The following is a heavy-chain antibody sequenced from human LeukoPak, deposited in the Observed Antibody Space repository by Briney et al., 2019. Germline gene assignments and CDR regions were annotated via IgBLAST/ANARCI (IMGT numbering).Heavy chain of an antibody. CDR2: VYYSGTT. D-gene: IGHD1-26*01. V-gene: IGHV4-59*12. CDR3: ARDVYSGSYYTDY. Sequence: SETLSLTCTVSGGSISSYYWSWIRQPPGKGLEWIGSVYYSGTTYYNPSLKSRVTTSVDTSKNQFSLKLTSVTAADTAVYYCARDVYSGSYYTDYWGQGTLVTVSS. J-gene: IGHJ4*02. CDR1: GGSISSYY.